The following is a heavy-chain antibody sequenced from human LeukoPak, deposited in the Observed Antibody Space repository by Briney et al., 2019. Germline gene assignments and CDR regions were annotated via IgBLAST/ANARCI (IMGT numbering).Heavy chain of an antibody. CDR2: INPNSGGT. V-gene: IGHV1-2*02. Sequence: ASVKVSCKASGFTFSGYYMHGVRQAPGQGLEWMGWINPNSGGTNYAQKFQGRVTMTRDTSISTAYMELSRLRSDDTAVYYCARDFPHTIFGVVITSYYYYGMDVWGQGTTVTVSS. CDR3: ARDFPHTIFGVVITSYYYYGMDV. CDR1: GFTFSGYY. D-gene: IGHD3-3*01. J-gene: IGHJ6*02.